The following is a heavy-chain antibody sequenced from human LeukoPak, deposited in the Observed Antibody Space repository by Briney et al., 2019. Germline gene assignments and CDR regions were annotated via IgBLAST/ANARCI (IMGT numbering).Heavy chain of an antibody. CDR2: ISPYNGNT. D-gene: IGHD1-26*01. CDR1: GYSFTSYG. Sequence: ASVTVSYKPSGYSFTSYGISGVRQAPGQGREWMGWISPYNGNTNYAQKLQGRVTMTTDASTSTDYMELRSLRSDDTAVYDCAREVDSGSYYWDAFDIWGQGTMVTVSS. V-gene: IGHV1-18*01. J-gene: IGHJ3*02. CDR3: AREVDSGSYYWDAFDI.